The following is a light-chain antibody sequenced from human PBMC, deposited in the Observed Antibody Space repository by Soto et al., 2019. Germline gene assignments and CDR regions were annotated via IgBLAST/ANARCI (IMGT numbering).Light chain of an antibody. CDR1: QSVSSN. Sequence: EIVMTQSPAALSVSPGERATFSCWASQSVSSNLAWYQQKPGQAPRLLIPDTSNRATGIPARFSGSGSGTDFTLTISSLEPEDFAVYYCQQRSDWRITFGQGTRLEIK. V-gene: IGKV3-11*01. CDR3: QQRSDWRIT. J-gene: IGKJ5*01. CDR2: DTS.